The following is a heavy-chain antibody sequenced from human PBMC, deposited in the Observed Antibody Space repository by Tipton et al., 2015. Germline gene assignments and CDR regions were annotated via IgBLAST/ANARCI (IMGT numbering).Heavy chain of an antibody. Sequence: TLSLTCTVSGGSISSSSYYWAWIRQPPGKGLEWIGSLYFSGSTYYNPSLKSRVTISIDRFKNQFSLKLSSVTAADTAVYYCASPSLPHDRGDYYFQSWGQGSLVTVPS. J-gene: IGHJ4*02. V-gene: IGHV4-39*01. D-gene: IGHD2-21*02. CDR3: ASPSLPHDRGDYYFQS. CDR2: LYFSGST. CDR1: GGSISSSSYY.